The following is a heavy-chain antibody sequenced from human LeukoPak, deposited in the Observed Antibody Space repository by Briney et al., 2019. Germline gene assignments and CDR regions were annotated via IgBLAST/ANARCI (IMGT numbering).Heavy chain of an antibody. D-gene: IGHD1-26*01. V-gene: IGHV4-59*01. Sequence: SETLSLTCTVSGVSISSYYWSWIRQPPGKGLEWIGYIYYSGSTNYNPSLKSRVTISLDTSKNQFSLKLSSVTAADTAVYYCARIMGHFDFWGPGTLVTVSS. J-gene: IGHJ4*02. CDR1: GVSISSYY. CDR3: ARIMGHFDF. CDR2: IYYSGST.